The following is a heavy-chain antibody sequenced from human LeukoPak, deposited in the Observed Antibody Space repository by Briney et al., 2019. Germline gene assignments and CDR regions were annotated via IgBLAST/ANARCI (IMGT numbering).Heavy chain of an antibody. CDR2: INHSGST. CDR1: GGSFSGYY. V-gene: IGHV4-34*01. D-gene: IGHD3-22*01. J-gene: IGHJ4*02. Sequence: SETLSLTCAVYGGSFSGYYWSWIRQPPGKGLEWIGEINHSGSTNYNPSLKSRVTVSVDTSKNQFSLKLSSVTAADTAVYYCASVYDSSGYYPFWGQGTLVTVSS. CDR3: ASVYDSSGYYPF.